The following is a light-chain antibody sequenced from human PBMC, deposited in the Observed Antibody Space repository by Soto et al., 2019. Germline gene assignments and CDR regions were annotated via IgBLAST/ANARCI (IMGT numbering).Light chain of an antibody. CDR3: QQYGSSPWT. Sequence: EIVLTQSPGTLSLSPGERATLSCRASQSVSSNYLAWYQQKPGQAPRLLIYAASSRATGIPDRFSGSGSGTDFTLTISRLEAEDFAVYYCQQYGSSPWTFGQGTKVEIK. J-gene: IGKJ1*01. CDR2: AAS. V-gene: IGKV3-20*01. CDR1: QSVSSNY.